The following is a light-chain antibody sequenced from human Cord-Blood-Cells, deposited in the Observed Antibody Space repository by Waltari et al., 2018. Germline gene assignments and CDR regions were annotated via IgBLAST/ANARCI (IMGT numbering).Light chain of an antibody. J-gene: IGKJ4*01. V-gene: IGKV3-11*01. CDR2: DAS. CDR1: QSVSSY. Sequence: EIVLTQSPATLSLSPGERATLSCRASQSVSSYLAGYQQKPGQAPRRLIYDASNRATGIPARFSGSGSGTDFTLTISSLEPEDFAVYYCQQRSNWPQVTFGGGTKVEIK. CDR3: QQRSNWPQVT.